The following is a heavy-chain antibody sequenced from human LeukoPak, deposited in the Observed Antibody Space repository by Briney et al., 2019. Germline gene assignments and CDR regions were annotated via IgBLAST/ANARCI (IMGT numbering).Heavy chain of an antibody. Sequence: SETLSLTCAVYGGSFSGYYWSWIRQPPGKGLEWIGEINHSGSTNYNPSLKSRVTISVDTSKNQFSLKLSSVTAADTAVYYCARAGDNTGYSDYWGQGTLVTVSS. J-gene: IGHJ4*02. CDR2: INHSGST. CDR3: ARAGDNTGYSDY. V-gene: IGHV4-34*01. D-gene: IGHD3-22*01. CDR1: GGSFSGYY.